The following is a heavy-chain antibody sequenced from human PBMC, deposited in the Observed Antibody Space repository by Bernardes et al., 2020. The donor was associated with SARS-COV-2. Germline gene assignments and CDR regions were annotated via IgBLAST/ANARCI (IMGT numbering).Heavy chain of an antibody. CDR2: IYTSGST. V-gene: IGHV4-4*07. D-gene: IGHD2-2*01. Sequence: SETLSLTCTVSGGSISSYYWSWIRQPAGKGLEWIGRIYTSGSTNYNPSLKSRVTMSVDTSKNQFSLKLSSVTAADTAVYYCARDGSRVPAADYYYYYYMDVWGKGTTVTVSS. CDR3: ARDGSRVPAADYYYYYYMDV. CDR1: GGSISSYY. J-gene: IGHJ6*03.